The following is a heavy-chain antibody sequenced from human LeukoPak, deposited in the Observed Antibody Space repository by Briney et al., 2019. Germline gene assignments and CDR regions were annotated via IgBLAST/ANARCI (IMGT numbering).Heavy chain of an antibody. CDR1: GYSFTNYW. CDR2: IYPDDSDI. CDR3: ARHGRGSRSPNAFDI. V-gene: IGHV5-51*01. D-gene: IGHD3-10*01. Sequence: GESLKIPRKGSGYSFTNYWIGWVRQMPGEGLQWMGIIYPDDSDIRYSPSFQGQVTISADKSIITAYLQWSSLKASDTAMYYCARHGRGSRSPNAFDIWGQGTMVTVSS. J-gene: IGHJ3*02.